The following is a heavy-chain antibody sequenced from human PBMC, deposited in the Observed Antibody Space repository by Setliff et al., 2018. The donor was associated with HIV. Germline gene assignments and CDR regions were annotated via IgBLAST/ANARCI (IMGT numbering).Heavy chain of an antibody. Sequence: GGSLRLSCTASGFTFDDYGMAWVRQAPGKGLEWISYISSKRTSIYYADSVKGRFTISRDNDRNSLYLQMNSLRAEDTAVYYCARDLRWYDSSGSHDAFDIWGQGTMVTVSS. V-gene: IGHV3-48*01. CDR3: ARDLRWYDSSGSHDAFDI. D-gene: IGHD3-22*01. CDR2: ISSKRTSI. J-gene: IGHJ3*02. CDR1: GFTFDDYG.